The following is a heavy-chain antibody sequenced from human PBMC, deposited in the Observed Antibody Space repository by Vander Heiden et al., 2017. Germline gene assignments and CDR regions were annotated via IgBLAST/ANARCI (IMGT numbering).Heavy chain of an antibody. J-gene: IGHJ6*02. V-gene: IGHV3-33*01. CDR3: ARDGRVRGIIIRPYYYYGMDV. Sequence: VQLVESGGGVVQPGRSLRLSCAASGFNLGNSGIHWGRQAPGKGLEWVAVTWYDGSRKYFADPVQDRFSISRDNSKVFLQMNSLRAEDTAVYYCARDGRVRGIIIRPYYYYGMDVWGQGTAVTVSS. CDR2: TWYDGSRK. CDR1: GFNLGNSG. D-gene: IGHD3-10*01.